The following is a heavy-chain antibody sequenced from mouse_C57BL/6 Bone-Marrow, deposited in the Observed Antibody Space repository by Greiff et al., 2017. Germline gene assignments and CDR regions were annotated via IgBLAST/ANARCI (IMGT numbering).Heavy chain of an antibody. CDR2: IYPRSGNT. J-gene: IGHJ2*01. CDR1: GYTFTSYG. CDR3: AKVYSNPFDY. V-gene: IGHV1-81*01. Sequence: QVQLQQSGAELARPGASVKLSCKASGYTFTSYGISWVKQRTGQGLEWIGEIYPRSGNTYYNDKFKGKATLTADKSSSTAYMERRSLTSEDSAVYFCAKVYSNPFDYWGQGTTLTVSS. D-gene: IGHD2-5*01.